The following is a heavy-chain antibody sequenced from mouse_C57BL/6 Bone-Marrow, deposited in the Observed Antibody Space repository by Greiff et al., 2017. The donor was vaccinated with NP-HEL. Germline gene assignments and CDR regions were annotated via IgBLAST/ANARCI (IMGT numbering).Heavy chain of an antibody. CDR2: IYPGNSDT. J-gene: IGHJ2*01. D-gene: IGHD1-1*01. CDR3: TRSGTTVVATGFDY. CDR1: GYTFTSYW. Sequence: VQLQQSGTVLARPGASVKMSCKTSGYTFTSYWMHWVKQRPGQGLEWIGAIYPGNSDTSYNQKFKGKAKLTAVTSASTAYMELSSLTNEDSAVYYCTRSGTTVVATGFDYWGQGTTLTVSS. V-gene: IGHV1-5*01.